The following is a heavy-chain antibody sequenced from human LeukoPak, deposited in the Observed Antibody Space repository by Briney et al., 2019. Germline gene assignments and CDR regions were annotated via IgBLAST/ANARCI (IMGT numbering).Heavy chain of an antibody. J-gene: IGHJ4*02. CDR3: ARDLPQYNWNSPGFDY. CDR1: GGSFSGYY. D-gene: IGHD1-7*01. V-gene: IGHV4-34*01. CDR2: INHSGST. Sequence: SETLSLTCAVYGGSFSGYYWSWIRQPPGKGLEWIGEINHSGSTNYNPSLKSRVTISVDTSKNQFSLKLSSVTAADTAVYYCARDLPQYNWNSPGFDYWGQGTLVTVSS.